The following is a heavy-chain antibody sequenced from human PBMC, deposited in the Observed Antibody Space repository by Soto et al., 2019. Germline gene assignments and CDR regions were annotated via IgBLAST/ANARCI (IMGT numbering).Heavy chain of an antibody. CDR2: INPSGGST. J-gene: IGHJ4*02. CDR3: ARDRPHDSSGPLPDY. V-gene: IGHV1-46*01. D-gene: IGHD3-22*01. CDR1: GYTFTSYY. Sequence: QVQLVQSGAEVKKPGASVKVSCKASGYTFTSYYMHWVRQAPGQGLECMGIINPSGGSTSYAQKFQGRVTMTRDTSTSTVYMELSSMRSDDTAVYYCARDRPHDSSGPLPDYWGQGTLVTVSS.